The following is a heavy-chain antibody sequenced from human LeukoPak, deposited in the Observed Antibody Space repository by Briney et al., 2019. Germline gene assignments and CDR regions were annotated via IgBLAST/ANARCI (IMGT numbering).Heavy chain of an antibody. V-gene: IGHV3-7*01. D-gene: IGHD3-3*01. CDR1: GFSFSSYW. CDR3: ARDGCFWSGYHAFDL. Sequence: PGGSLRLSCAAPGFSFSSYWMSWVRQAPGKGLEWVANIKQDGSDKYYVDSVRGRFTISRDNAKRSLYLQMNSLRAEDTAVYYCARDGCFWSGYHAFDLWGQGTMVTVSS. J-gene: IGHJ3*01. CDR2: IKQDGSDK.